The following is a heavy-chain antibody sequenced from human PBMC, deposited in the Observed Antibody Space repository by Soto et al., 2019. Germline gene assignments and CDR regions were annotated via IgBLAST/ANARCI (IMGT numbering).Heavy chain of an antibody. CDR3: ARATYFYDRSGYLYYFDY. V-gene: IGHV4-59*01. D-gene: IGHD3-22*01. CDR1: GGSISTYY. Sequence: SETLSLTCTVSGGSISTYYWSWIRQPPGKGLEWIGYIYYSGSTNYNPSLKSRVTTSVDTSKNQFSLKLGSVTAADTAVYYCARATYFYDRSGYLYYFDYWGQGTLVTVSS. J-gene: IGHJ4*02. CDR2: IYYSGST.